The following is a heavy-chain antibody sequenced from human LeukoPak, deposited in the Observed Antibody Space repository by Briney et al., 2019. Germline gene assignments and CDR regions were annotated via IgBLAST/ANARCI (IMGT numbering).Heavy chain of an antibody. CDR2: IYPRGST. D-gene: IGHD7-27*01. Sequence: PSETLSLTCAVSGGSISSGSNSWSWIRQPPGKGLEWIGYIYPRGSTYYNPSLKSRVILSLDKSANQFSLNLSSVTAADTAVYYCARFSPRAMGNYLDFWGQGTLVTVSS. J-gene: IGHJ4*02. V-gene: IGHV4-30-2*01. CDR3: ARFSPRAMGNYLDF. CDR1: GGSISSGSNS.